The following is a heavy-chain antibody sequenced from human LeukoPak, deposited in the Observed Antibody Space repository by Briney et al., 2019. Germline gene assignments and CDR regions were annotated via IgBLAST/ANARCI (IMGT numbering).Heavy chain of an antibody. CDR3: ARASQTGTYDY. J-gene: IGHJ4*02. V-gene: IGHV3-66*02. Sequence: HPGGSLRLSCAASGFTVSSNYMSWVRQAPGKGLEWVSVICSGGSTYYADSVKGRFTISRDNSKNTLYLQMNSLRAEDTAVYYCARASQTGTYDYWGQGTLVTVSS. CDR2: ICSGGST. D-gene: IGHD1-7*01. CDR1: GFTVSSNY.